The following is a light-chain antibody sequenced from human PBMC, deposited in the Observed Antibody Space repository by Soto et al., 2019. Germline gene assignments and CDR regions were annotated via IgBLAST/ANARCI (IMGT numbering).Light chain of an antibody. CDR1: SRDVGGYNY. J-gene: IGLJ1*01. CDR2: EVN. V-gene: IGLV2-14*01. Sequence: QSVLTQPASVSGSPGQSITISCTGTSRDVGGYNYVSWYQQHPGKAPKLMIYEVNNRPSGVSNRFSGSKSGSTASLTISGLHAEDESDYYCSSYTSSSTLGVFGTGTKVTVL. CDR3: SSYTSSSTLGV.